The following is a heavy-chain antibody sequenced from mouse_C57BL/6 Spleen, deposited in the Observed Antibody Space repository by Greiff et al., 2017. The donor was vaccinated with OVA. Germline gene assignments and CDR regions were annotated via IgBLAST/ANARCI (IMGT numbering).Heavy chain of an antibody. CDR2: IDPETGGT. J-gene: IGHJ2*01. V-gene: IGHV1-15*01. CDR1: GYTFTDYE. CDR3: TRSES. Sequence: VQLVESGAELVRPGASVTLSCKASGYTFTDYEMHWVKQTPVHGLEWIGAIDPETGGTAYNQKFKGKAILTADKSSSTAYMELRSLTSEDSAVYYCTRSESWGQGTTLTVSS.